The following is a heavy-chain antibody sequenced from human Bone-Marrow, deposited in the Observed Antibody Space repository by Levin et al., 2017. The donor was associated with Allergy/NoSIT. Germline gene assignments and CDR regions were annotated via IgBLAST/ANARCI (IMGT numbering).Heavy chain of an antibody. CDR2: ISSGSGTS. D-gene: IGHD3-22*01. Sequence: GESLKISCAASGFSFNTYNMHWVRQAPGKGLEYISYISSGSGTSDYADSVKGRFTISRDNANNSMYLQMNSLRAEDTAVYYCARETTYYFDTGGDLRAGWYFDLWGRGTLVTVSS. CDR3: ARETTYYFDTGGDLRAGWYFDL. J-gene: IGHJ2*01. V-gene: IGHV3-48*01. CDR1: GFSFNTYN.